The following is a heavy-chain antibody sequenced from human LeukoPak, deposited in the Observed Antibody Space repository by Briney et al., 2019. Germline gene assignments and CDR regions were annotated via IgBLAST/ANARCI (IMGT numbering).Heavy chain of an antibody. CDR1: GFIFSNYW. J-gene: IGHJ4*02. CDR3: AKGVYIYGNLFDY. D-gene: IGHD3-3*02. V-gene: IGHV3-7*01. CDR2: IKNDGSEK. Sequence: PGGSLRLSCVASGFIFSNYWMSWVRQAPGKALEWVASIKNDGSEKNYVDSVKGRFTISRDNAKNSLYLHMSSLTAVDTAVYYCAKGVYIYGNLFDYWGQGTLVTVSS.